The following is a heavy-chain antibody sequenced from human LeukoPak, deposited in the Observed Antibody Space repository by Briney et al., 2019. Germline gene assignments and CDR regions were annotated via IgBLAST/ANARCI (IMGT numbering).Heavy chain of an antibody. CDR1: GFTFSSYG. V-gene: IGHV3-33*01. Sequence: TGGSLRLSCAASGFTFSSYGMHWVRQAPGKGLEWVAVIWYDGSNKYYADSVKGRFTISRDNSKNTLYLQMNSLRAEDTAVYYCASTAPYYYDSSGYGYWGQGTLVTVSS. CDR3: ASTAPYYYDSSGYGY. D-gene: IGHD3-22*01. CDR2: IWYDGSNK. J-gene: IGHJ4*02.